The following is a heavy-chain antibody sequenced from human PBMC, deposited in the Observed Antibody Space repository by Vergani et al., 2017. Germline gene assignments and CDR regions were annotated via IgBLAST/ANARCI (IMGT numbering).Heavy chain of an antibody. CDR3: ATSDDDYGDPLDAFDI. D-gene: IGHD4-17*01. J-gene: IGHJ3*02. CDR1: GYTFTYRY. Sequence: QMQLVQSGAEVKKTGSSVKVSCKASGYTFTYRYLHWVRQAPGQALEWMGWITPFNGNTNYAQKFQDRVTNTSDRSMSTAYMELSSLRSEDTAMYYCATSDDDYGDPLDAFDIWAQGTMVTVSS. CDR2: ITPFNGNT. V-gene: IGHV1-45*02.